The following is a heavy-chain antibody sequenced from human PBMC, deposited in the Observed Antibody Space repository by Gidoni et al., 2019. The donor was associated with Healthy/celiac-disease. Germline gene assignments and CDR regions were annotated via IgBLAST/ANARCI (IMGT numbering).Heavy chain of an antibody. Sequence: EVQLVESGGGLVQPGGSLRLSCAASGFTFSSYWMHWVRQAPGKGLVWVSRINSDGSSTSYADSVKGRFTISRDNAKNTLYLQMNSLRAEDTAVYYCARESRYLDAFDIWGQGTMVTVSS. CDR2: INSDGSST. J-gene: IGHJ3*02. CDR1: GFTFSSYW. D-gene: IGHD6-13*01. V-gene: IGHV3-74*01. CDR3: ARESRYLDAFDI.